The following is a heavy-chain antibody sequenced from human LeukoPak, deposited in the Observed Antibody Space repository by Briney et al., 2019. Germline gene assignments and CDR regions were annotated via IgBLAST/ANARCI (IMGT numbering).Heavy chain of an antibody. J-gene: IGHJ4*02. CDR2: IWYDGSNK. V-gene: IGHV3-33*01. D-gene: IGHD3-10*01. CDR3: ASVYGSGSYFPDY. CDR1: GFTFSNYG. Sequence: PGRSLRLSCAASGFTFSNYGMHWVRQAPGKGLDWVAVIWYDGSNKYYADSVKGRFTISRDNSKNTLYLQMNSLRAEDTAVYYCASVYGSGSYFPDYWGQGTLVTVSS.